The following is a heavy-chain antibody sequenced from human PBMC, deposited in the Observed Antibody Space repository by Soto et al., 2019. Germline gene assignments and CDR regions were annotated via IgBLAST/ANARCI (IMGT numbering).Heavy chain of an antibody. D-gene: IGHD2-2*01. CDR2: INPSGGST. J-gene: IGHJ4*02. V-gene: IGHV1-46*03. CDR1: GYTFTSYY. CDR3: ARGDIVVVPAAIPFDY. Sequence: ASVKVSCKASGYTFTSYYMHWVRQAPGQGLEWMGIINPSGGSTSYAQKFQGRVTMTGDTSTSTVYMELSSLRSEDTAVYYCARGDIVVVPAAIPFDYWGQGTLVTVSS.